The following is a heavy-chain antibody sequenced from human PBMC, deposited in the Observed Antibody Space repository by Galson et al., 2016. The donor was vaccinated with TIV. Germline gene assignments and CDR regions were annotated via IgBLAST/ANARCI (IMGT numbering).Heavy chain of an antibody. J-gene: IGHJ3*01. CDR2: ISGSGGIT. CDR3: AKRKNYGGDAFED. V-gene: IGHV3-23*01. CDR1: GFTFDFYA. D-gene: IGHD2-21*01. Sequence: SLRLSCAASGFTFDFYAMGWVRQAPGQGLEWVSGISGSGGITYFADSVKGRFTISRDNSRNTLFLQMHSLRVEATAVYYCAKRKNYGGDAFEDWGQGTLVTVSS.